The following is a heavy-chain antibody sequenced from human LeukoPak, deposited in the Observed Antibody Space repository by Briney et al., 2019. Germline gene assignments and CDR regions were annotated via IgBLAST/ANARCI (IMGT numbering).Heavy chain of an antibody. Sequence: SETLSLTCTVSGGSISSHYRSWIRQPPGKGLEWIGYIYFSGSTNYNPSLKSRVTISIDTPNNQISLKLSSVTAADTGVYYCARGLGAVAGRIYDGFDMWGQGTMVTVSS. CDR2: IYFSGST. J-gene: IGHJ3*02. CDR3: ARGLGAVAGRIYDGFDM. V-gene: IGHV4-59*11. CDR1: GGSISSHY. D-gene: IGHD6-19*01.